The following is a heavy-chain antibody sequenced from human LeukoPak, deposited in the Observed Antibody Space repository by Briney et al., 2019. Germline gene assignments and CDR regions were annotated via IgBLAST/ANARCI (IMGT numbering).Heavy chain of an antibody. CDR3: AKVPGYIYGPNWFDP. D-gene: IGHD5-18*01. CDR1: GFTFSSYA. CDR2: ISYDGSNK. J-gene: IGHJ5*02. V-gene: IGHV3-30-3*01. Sequence: GGSLRLSCAASGFTFSSYAMHWVRQAPGKGLEWVAVISYDGSNKYYADSVKGRFTISRDNSKNTLYLQMNSLRVEDTALYYCAKVPGYIYGPNWFDPWGQGTLVTVSS.